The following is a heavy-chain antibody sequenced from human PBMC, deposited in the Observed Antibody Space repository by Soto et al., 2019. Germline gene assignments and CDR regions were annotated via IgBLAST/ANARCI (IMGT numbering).Heavy chain of an antibody. V-gene: IGHV3-21*01. CDR3: ARVAGTYYYDSSGYFAEVLGAFDI. CDR2: ISSSSSYT. D-gene: IGHD3-22*01. CDR1: GFTFSSYS. Sequence: EVQLVESGGGLVKPGGSLRLSCAASGFTFSSYSMNWVRQAPGKGLEWVSSISSSSSYTKYADSVKGRFTNSRDNAKNSLYLQMNSLRAEDTAVYYCARVAGTYYYDSSGYFAEVLGAFDIWGQGTMVTVSS. J-gene: IGHJ3*02.